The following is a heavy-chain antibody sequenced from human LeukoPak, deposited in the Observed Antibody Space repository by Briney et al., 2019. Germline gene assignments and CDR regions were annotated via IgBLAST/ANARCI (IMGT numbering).Heavy chain of an antibody. V-gene: IGHV4-59*12. J-gene: IGHJ4*02. CDR3: AREYYDSSSYFYS. CDR1: GGSISSYY. D-gene: IGHD3-22*01. Sequence: SETLSPTCTVSGGSISSYYWSWIRQPPGKGLEWIGYIYYSGSTNYNPSLKSRVTISVDTSKNQFSLKLSSVTAADTAVYYCAREYYDSSSYFYSWGPGTLVTVSS. CDR2: IYYSGST.